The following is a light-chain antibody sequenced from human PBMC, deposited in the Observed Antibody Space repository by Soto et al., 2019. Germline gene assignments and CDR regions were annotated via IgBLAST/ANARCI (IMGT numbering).Light chain of an antibody. CDR2: AVS. CDR1: QDISHY. V-gene: IGKV1-17*03. Sequence: DIQVTQSPSAMSASVGDRVTITCRASQDISHYLAWFQQKPGKVPKRLIFAVSNLESGVPSRFSGSGSATEFILTISGLQPEDFATYYCQQVNYYPFTFGGGTRVEIK. J-gene: IGKJ4*01. CDR3: QQVNYYPFT.